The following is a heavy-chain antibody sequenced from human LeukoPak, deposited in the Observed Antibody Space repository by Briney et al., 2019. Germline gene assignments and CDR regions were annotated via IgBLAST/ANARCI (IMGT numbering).Heavy chain of an antibody. J-gene: IGHJ4*02. CDR1: GFTFSYYE. D-gene: IGHD3-22*01. CDR2: ISGSGETR. CDR3: ARDLHTSGSIALDS. V-gene: IGHV3-48*03. Sequence: GGSLRLSCAASGFTFSYYEMNWVRQAPGKGLEWISYISGSGETRSYADSVRGRFTISRDNANYSLSLQMNSLRAEDTAVYYCARDLHTSGSIALDSWGQGILVIVSS.